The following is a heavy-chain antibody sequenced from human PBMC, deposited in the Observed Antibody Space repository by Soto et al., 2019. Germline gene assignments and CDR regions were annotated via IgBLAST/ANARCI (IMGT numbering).Heavy chain of an antibody. CDR1: GYTFTGYY. CDR2: INPNSGGT. D-gene: IGHD6-19*01. V-gene: IGHV1-2*04. Sequence: ASVKVSCKASGYTFTGYYMHWVRQAPGQGLEWMGWINPNSGGTNYAQKFQGWVTMTRDTSISTAYMELSRLRSDDTAVYYCARDIGVPVAGKRYYYYGMDVWGQGTTLTVSS. J-gene: IGHJ6*01. CDR3: ARDIGVPVAGKRYYYYGMDV.